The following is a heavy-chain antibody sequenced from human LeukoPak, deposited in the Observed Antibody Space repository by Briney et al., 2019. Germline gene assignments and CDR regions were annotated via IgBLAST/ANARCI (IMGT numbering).Heavy chain of an antibody. V-gene: IGHV3-7*03. Sequence: GGSLRLSCAASGFTFSTYWMSWVRQAPGQGLEWVANIKEDGTEKHYMDSVKGRLTISRDNAKSSLSLQLNSLRAEDTALYSCAREIVGRASAFDYRGQGTLVPVSS. D-gene: IGHD2-15*01. CDR3: AREIVGRASAFDY. CDR1: GFTFSTYW. CDR2: IKEDGTEK. J-gene: IGHJ4*02.